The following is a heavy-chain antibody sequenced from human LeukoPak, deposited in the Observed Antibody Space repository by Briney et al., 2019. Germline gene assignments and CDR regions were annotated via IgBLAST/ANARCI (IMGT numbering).Heavy chain of an antibody. CDR2: ISSGGSTI. V-gene: IGHV3-48*03. J-gene: IGHJ4*02. Sequence: GGSLRLSCAASGFTFSSYEMNWVRQAPGKGLEWVSYISSGGSTIYYVDSVKGRFAISRDNAKKSLYLQMNSLRAEDTAVYYCAREREPGTTDYWGQGTLVTVSS. CDR3: AREREPGTTDY. D-gene: IGHD1-26*01. CDR1: GFTFSSYE.